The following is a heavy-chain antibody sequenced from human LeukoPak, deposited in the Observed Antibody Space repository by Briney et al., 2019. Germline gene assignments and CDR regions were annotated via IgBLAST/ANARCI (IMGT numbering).Heavy chain of an antibody. V-gene: IGHV4-4*07. J-gene: IGHJ5*02. CDR2: IYTSGST. CDR3: ARDAYYYGHPVNWFDP. D-gene: IGHD3-10*01. CDR1: GGSISSYY. Sequence: SETLFLTCTVSGGSISSYYWSWIRQPAGKGLEWIGRIYTSGSTNYNPSLKSRVTMSVDTSKNQFSLKLSSVTAADTAVYYCARDAYYYGHPVNWFDPWGQGTLVTVSS.